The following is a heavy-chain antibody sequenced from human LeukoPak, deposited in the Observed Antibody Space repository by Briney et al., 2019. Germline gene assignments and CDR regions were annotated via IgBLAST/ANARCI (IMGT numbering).Heavy chain of an antibody. CDR3: AGGLRVHTMVRGVIIRPYGMDV. D-gene: IGHD3-10*01. CDR1: GGSFSGYY. Sequence: PSETLSLTCAVYGGSFSGYYWSWIRQPPGKGLEWIGEINHSGSTNYNPSLKSRVTISVDTSKNQFSLKLSSVTAADTAVYYCAGGLRVHTMVRGVIIRPYGMDVWGQGTTVTVSS. CDR2: INHSGST. V-gene: IGHV4-34*01. J-gene: IGHJ6*02.